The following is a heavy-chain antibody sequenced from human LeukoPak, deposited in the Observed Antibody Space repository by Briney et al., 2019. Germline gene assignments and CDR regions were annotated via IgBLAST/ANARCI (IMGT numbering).Heavy chain of an antibody. CDR2: IITYNGNT. CDR3: AKTTVTSEEYFYYYMDV. J-gene: IGHJ6*03. D-gene: IGHD4-17*01. Sequence: ASVKVSCKTSGYTFTSYGLSWVRQAPGQGLEWMGCIITYNGNTYYSQKLQGKVTMTTDTSTSTAYMELRSLRSDDTAVYYCAKTTVTSEEYFYYYMDVWGKGTTVTVSS. CDR1: GYTFTSYG. V-gene: IGHV1-18*01.